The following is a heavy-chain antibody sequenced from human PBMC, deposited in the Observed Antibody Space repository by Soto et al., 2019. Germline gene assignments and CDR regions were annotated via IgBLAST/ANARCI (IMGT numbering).Heavy chain of an antibody. J-gene: IGHJ4*02. CDR3: ARSESIAARLGDY. Sequence: GGSLRVSSAAAGFKFISYCRHWVRQAPGKGLEWVAVIWYDGSNKYYADSVKGRFTISRDNSKNTLYLQMNSLRAEDTAVYYCARSESIAARLGDYWGQGTLVTVSS. CDR1: GFKFISYC. CDR2: IWYDGSNK. D-gene: IGHD6-6*01. V-gene: IGHV3-33*01.